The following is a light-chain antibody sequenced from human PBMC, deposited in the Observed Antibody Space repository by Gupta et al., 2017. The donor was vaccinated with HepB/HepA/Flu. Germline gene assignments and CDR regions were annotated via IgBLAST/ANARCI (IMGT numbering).Light chain of an antibody. Sequence: QSVLTQPPSASGTPGQRVTISCSGRSSNIGSNTVTLYQHPPGTAPKFLIYINDQRPPGVPDRFSGSRSGTSASLAISGLQSEDEADYYCAVWYDSLNGWVFGGGTKLTVL. J-gene: IGLJ3*02. CDR3: AVWYDSLNGWV. V-gene: IGLV1-44*01. CDR1: SSNIGSNT. CDR2: IND.